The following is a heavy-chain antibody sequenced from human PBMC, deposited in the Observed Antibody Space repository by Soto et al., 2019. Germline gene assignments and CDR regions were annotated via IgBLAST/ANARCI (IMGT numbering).Heavy chain of an antibody. CDR2: IWYDGSNK. CDR3: AREHEVGASLLWFYYYYGMDV. J-gene: IGHJ6*02. D-gene: IGHD3-10*01. CDR1: GFTFSSYG. Sequence: VGSLRLSCAASGFTFSSYGMHWVRQAPGKGLEWVAVIWYDGSNKYYADSVKGRFTISRDNSKNTPYLQMNSLRAEDTAVYYCAREHEVGASLLWFYYYYGMDVWGQGTTVTVSS. V-gene: IGHV3-33*01.